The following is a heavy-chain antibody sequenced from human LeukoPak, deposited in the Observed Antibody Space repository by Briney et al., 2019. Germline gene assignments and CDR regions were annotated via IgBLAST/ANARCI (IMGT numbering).Heavy chain of an antibody. D-gene: IGHD3-10*01. CDR2: IRSKAYGGTT. V-gene: IGHV3-49*04. CDR3: TRVNWMVRGVHFDY. Sequence: PGGSLRLSCTASGFTFGDYAMSWVRQAPGKGLEWVGFIRSKAYGGTTEYAASVKGRFTISRDDSKSIAYLQMNSLKTEDTAVYYCTRVNWMVRGVHFDYWGQGTLVTVSS. CDR1: GFTFGDYA. J-gene: IGHJ4*02.